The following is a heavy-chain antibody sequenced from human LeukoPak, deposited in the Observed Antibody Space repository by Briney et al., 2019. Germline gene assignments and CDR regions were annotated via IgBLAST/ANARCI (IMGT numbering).Heavy chain of an antibody. J-gene: IGHJ4*02. D-gene: IGHD3-22*01. V-gene: IGHV4-39*01. CDR3: ARLDYYDSSGDFDY. Sequence: SETLSLTCTVSGGSISNSSYYWGWIRQPPGKGLEWIGSIYYSGSTYYNPSLKSRVTISVDTSKNQFSLKLSSVTAADTAVYYCARLDYYDSSGDFDYWGQGTLVTVSS. CDR1: GGSISNSSYY. CDR2: IYYSGST.